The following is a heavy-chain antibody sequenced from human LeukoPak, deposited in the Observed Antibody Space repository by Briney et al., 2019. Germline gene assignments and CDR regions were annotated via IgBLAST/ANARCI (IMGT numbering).Heavy chain of an antibody. CDR1: GGSFSGYY. J-gene: IGHJ5*02. Sequence: SETLCLTCAVYGGSFSGYYWSWIRQPPGKGLEWIGEINHSGSTNYNPSLKSRVTISVDTSKNQFSLKLSSVTAADTAVYYCARGRYCSSTSCYAHWFDPWGQGTLVTVSS. CDR2: INHSGST. D-gene: IGHD2-2*01. V-gene: IGHV4-34*01. CDR3: ARGRYCSSTSCYAHWFDP.